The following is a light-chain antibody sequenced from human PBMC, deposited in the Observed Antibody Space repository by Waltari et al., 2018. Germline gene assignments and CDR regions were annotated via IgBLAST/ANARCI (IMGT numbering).Light chain of an antibody. J-gene: IGKJ1*01. V-gene: IGKV3-20*01. CDR3: QKYGSS. CDR2: GAS. Sequence: ELVLTQSPGTLSLSTGERATLSCRASQSVSSSYLAWYQQKPGQAPRLLISGASSRATGIPDRFSGSGSGTDFTLTISRLEPEDFAVYYCQKYGSSFGQGTKVEIK. CDR1: QSVSSSY.